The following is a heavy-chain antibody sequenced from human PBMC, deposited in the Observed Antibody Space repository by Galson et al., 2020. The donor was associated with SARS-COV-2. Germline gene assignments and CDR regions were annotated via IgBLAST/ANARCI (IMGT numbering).Heavy chain of an antibody. V-gene: IGHV4-4*02. J-gene: IGHJ6*02. CDR1: GGSFSSSNW. Sequence: ASETLSLTCAVSGGSFSSSNWWRWVRLPPGKGLEWVGAISHSRRTNYNPSFKSRVTISVDQSKNPFSLKLSSVTAADTAMYYRARATVVTIGDVLYYGSGVDVWGQGTTVTVSS. D-gene: IGHD4-17*01. CDR3: ARATVVTIGDVLYYGSGVDV. CDR2: ISHSRRT.